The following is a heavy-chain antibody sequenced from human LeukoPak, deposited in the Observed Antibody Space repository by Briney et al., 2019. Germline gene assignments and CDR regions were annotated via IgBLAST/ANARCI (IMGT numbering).Heavy chain of an antibody. V-gene: IGHV4-31*03. J-gene: IGHJ6*02. Sequence: SETLSLTCTVSGGSISSGGYYWSWIRQHPGRGLEWIGYIYYSGNTYYNPSLESRVTISVDTSKTQFSLKLNSVTAADTAVYYCARDRGSGSWYGMDVWGQGTTVTVSS. CDR3: ARDRGSGSWYGMDV. CDR2: IYYSGNT. D-gene: IGHD6-13*01. CDR1: GGSISSGGYY.